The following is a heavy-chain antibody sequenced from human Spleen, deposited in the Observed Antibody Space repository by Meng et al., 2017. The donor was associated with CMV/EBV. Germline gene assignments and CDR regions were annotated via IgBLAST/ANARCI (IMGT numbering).Heavy chain of an antibody. CDR3: ARWVSITFGTRGYFDY. V-gene: IGHV4-34*01. CDR1: GGSFSGYY. J-gene: IGHJ4*02. Sequence: GSLRLSCAVYGGSFSGYYWSWIRQPPGKGLEWIGEINHSGSTNYNPSLKSRVTISVDTSKNQFSLKLSSVTAADTAVYYCARWVSITFGTRGYFDYWGQGTLVTVSS. CDR2: INHSGST. D-gene: IGHD3-16*01.